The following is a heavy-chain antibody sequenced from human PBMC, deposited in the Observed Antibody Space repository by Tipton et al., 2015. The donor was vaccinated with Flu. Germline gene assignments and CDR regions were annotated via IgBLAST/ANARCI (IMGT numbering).Heavy chain of an antibody. J-gene: IGHJ4*02. V-gene: IGHV5-51*03. D-gene: IGHD4-23*01. CDR3: VRLADCGNEPGDY. CDR2: IYPGDSNT. Sequence: VQLVQSGAEVKKPGESLKISCKGSGYSFTSYWIGWVRQMPGNGLEWMGLIYPGDSNTRYSPSFQGQVTISADKSISTAYMQWSSLKASDTAMYYCVRLADCGNEPGDYWGQGTLVTVSS. CDR1: GYSFTSYW.